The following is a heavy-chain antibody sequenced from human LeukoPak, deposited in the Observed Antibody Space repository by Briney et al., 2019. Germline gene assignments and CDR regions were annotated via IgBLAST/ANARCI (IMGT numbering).Heavy chain of an antibody. CDR2: ISSSGSTI. CDR3: ARADIAAAGTLYWGSTDAFDI. V-gene: IGHV3-11*01. J-gene: IGHJ3*02. Sequence: GGSLRLSCAASGFTFSDYYMSWIRQAPGKGLEWVSYISSSGSTIYYADSVKGRFTISRDNAKNSLYLQMNSLRAEDTAVFYCARADIAAAGTLYWGSTDAFDIWGQGTMVTVSS. CDR1: GFTFSDYY. D-gene: IGHD6-13*01.